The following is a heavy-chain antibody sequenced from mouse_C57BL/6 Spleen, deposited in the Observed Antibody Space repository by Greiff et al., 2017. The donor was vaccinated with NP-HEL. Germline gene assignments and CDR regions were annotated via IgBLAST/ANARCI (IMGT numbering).Heavy chain of an antibody. Sequence: QVQLKESGAELVKPGASVKLSCKASGYTFTSYWMHWVKQRPGQGLEWIGMIHPNSGSTNYNEKFKSKATLTVDKSSSTAYMQLSSLTSEDSAVYYCARGGDYYGSSPYWYFDVWGTGTTVTVSS. CDR1: GYTFTSYW. CDR2: IHPNSGST. D-gene: IGHD1-1*01. V-gene: IGHV1-64*01. J-gene: IGHJ1*03. CDR3: ARGGDYYGSSPYWYFDV.